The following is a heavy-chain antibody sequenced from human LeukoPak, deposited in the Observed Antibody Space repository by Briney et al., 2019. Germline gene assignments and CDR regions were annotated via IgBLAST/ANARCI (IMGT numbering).Heavy chain of an antibody. CDR3: ARTMGIKHYDAFDI. J-gene: IGHJ3*02. V-gene: IGHV1-18*01. Sequence: ASVKLSCKASGYTFTSYGISWVRQAPGQGLEWMGWISAYTGNTYYAQKLQGRVTMTTDTSTSTAYMELRSLRSDDTSVYYCARTMGIKHYDAFDIWGQGTMVTVSS. CDR1: GYTFTSYG. D-gene: IGHD7-27*01. CDR2: ISAYTGNT.